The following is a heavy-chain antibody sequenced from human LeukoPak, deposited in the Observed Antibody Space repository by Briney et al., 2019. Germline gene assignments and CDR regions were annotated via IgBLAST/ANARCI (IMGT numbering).Heavy chain of an antibody. V-gene: IGHV3-53*01. CDR2: IYSGGST. CDR3: ARGLVEMATIYFDY. CDR1: GFTFSDYY. J-gene: IGHJ4*02. Sequence: PGGSLRLSCAASGFTFSDYYMSWIRQAPGKGLEWVSVIYSGGSTYYADSVKGRFTISRDNSKNTLYLQMNSLRAEDTAVYYCARGLVEMATIYFDYWGQGTLVTVSS. D-gene: IGHD5-24*01.